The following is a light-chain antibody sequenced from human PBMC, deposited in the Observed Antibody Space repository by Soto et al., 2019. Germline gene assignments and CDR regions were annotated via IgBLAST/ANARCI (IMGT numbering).Light chain of an antibody. CDR2: EGN. CDR3: CSYAGSSPSYV. J-gene: IGLJ1*01. V-gene: IGLV2-23*01. CDR1: SSHIGSSNL. Sequence: QSVLTQPASVSGSPGQSITISCTASSSHIGSSNLVSWYQHHSGKAPKLIIYEGNKRPSGVSNRFSGSKSGKTASLTISGLQDEDEGTYYCCSYAGSSPSYVFGTGKKVTV.